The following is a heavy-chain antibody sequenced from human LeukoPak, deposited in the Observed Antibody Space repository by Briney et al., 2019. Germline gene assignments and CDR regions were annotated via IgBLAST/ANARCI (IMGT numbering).Heavy chain of an antibody. CDR3: AREGWSSSWYPKPYYYYGMDV. D-gene: IGHD6-13*01. CDR1: GFTFSSYG. J-gene: IGHJ6*04. CDR2: ISYDGSNK. V-gene: IGHV3-30*03. Sequence: GGSLRLSCAASGFTFSSYGMHWVRQAPGKGLEWVAVISYDGSNKYYADSVEGRFTISRDNSKNTLYLQMNSLRAEDTAVYYCAREGWSSSWYPKPYYYYGMDVWGKGTTVTVSS.